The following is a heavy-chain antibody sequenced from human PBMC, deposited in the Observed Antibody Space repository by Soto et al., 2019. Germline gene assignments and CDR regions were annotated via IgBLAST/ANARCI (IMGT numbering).Heavy chain of an antibody. Sequence: HPGGSVRLSCAASGFTFSSYAMSWVRQAPGKGLEWVSAISGSGGSTYYADSVKGRFTISRDNSKNTLYLQWSSLKASDTAMYYCARTPGPEVAASLEYYYFSGMDVWGQGTTVTVSS. CDR3: ARTPGPEVAASLEYYYFSGMDV. CDR2: ISGSGGST. J-gene: IGHJ6*02. D-gene: IGHD2-15*01. CDR1: GFTFSSYA. V-gene: IGHV3-23*01.